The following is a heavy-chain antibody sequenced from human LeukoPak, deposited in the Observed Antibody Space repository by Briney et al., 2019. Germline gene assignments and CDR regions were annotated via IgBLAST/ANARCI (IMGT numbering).Heavy chain of an antibody. D-gene: IGHD1-26*01. CDR3: ARDGALAY. J-gene: IGHJ4*02. CDR1: RGSMSGYY. Sequence: SETLSLICTVSRGSMSGYYWSWIRQPPGKGLEWIGYIYHNGNTNYNPSLKIRVTISIDTSKSQFSLRLNSLTAADTAVYYCARDGALAYWGRGTLVTGSS. V-gene: IGHV4-59*01. CDR2: IYHNGNT.